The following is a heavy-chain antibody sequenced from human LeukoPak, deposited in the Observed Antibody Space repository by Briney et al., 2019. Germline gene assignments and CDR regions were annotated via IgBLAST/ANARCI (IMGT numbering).Heavy chain of an antibody. V-gene: IGHV1-69*05. CDR3: ARVDRYHYYLDV. CDR2: IMPLFNTA. Sequence: GASVKVSCKASGGTFSSYSITWVRQAPGQGLEWMGGIMPLFNTANYAQQFQGRATITTDESTSTAYMELSSLRFEDTAMYYCARVDRYHYYLDVWGKGTTVTVSS. J-gene: IGHJ6*03. CDR1: GGTFSSYS.